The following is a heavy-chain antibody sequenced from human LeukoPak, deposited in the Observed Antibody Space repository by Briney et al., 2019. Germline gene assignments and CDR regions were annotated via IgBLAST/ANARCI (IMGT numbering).Heavy chain of an antibody. CDR3: AREGPAAARPFDI. CDR1: GGSLSSYY. D-gene: IGHD6-13*01. V-gene: IGHV4-4*07. Sequence: SETLSLTCTVSGGSLSSYYWSWIRPPAGKGLEWIGRIYTSGSTNYNPSLKSRVTMSVDTSKNQFSLKLSSVTAADTAVYYCAREGPAAARPFDIWGQGTMVTVSS. J-gene: IGHJ3*02. CDR2: IYTSGST.